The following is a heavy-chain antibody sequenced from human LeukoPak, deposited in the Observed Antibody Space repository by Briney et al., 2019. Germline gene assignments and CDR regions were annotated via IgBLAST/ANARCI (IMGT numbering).Heavy chain of an antibody. D-gene: IGHD5-24*01. CDR3: ARGLPGRDGYNWDDAFDI. Sequence: SVKVSCKASGGTFSSYAISWVRQAPGQGLEWMGRIIPIFGTANYAQKFQGRVTITTDESTSTAYMELSSLRSEDTAVYYCARGLPGRDGYNWDDAFDIWGQGTMVTLSS. CDR2: IIPIFGTA. CDR1: GGTFSSYA. J-gene: IGHJ3*02. V-gene: IGHV1-69*05.